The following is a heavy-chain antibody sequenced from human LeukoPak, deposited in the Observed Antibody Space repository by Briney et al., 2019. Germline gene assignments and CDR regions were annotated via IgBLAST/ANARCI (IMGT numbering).Heavy chain of an antibody. CDR3: ARDAGRGYYTSDY. V-gene: IGHV3-20*04. D-gene: IGHD3-3*01. CDR2: INWNGGST. CDR1: GFTFDDYG. J-gene: IGHJ4*02. Sequence: PWGSLRLSCAASGFTFDDYGMTWVRQAPGKGLQWVSGINWNGGSTGYADSVKGRFTISRDNAKNSLYLQMNSLRAEDTALYYCARDAGRGYYTSDYWGQGTLVTVSS.